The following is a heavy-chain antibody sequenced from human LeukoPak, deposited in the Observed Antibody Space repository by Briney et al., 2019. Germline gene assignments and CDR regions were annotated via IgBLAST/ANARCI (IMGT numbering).Heavy chain of an antibody. J-gene: IGHJ4*02. CDR3: ATIRDCPRDY. D-gene: IGHD2-21*02. CDR2: ISYDGINK. Sequence: GRSLRLSCAASGFTFSDYGMHWVRQAPGKGLEWVAVISYDGINKYYADSVKGRFTISRDNSKTTLSLQMNSLRAEDTAVYYCATIRDCPRDYWGQGTLVTVSS. V-gene: IGHV3-30*03. CDR1: GFTFSDYG.